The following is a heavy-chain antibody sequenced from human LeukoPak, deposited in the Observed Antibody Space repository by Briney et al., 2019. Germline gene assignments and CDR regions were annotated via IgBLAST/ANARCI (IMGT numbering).Heavy chain of an antibody. V-gene: IGHV5-10-1*01. CDR1: GYSFTSYW. J-gene: IGHJ4*02. CDR3: ARQYSSSRLTDGTFDY. Sequence: GESLKISCKGSGYSFTSYWISWVRQVPGKGLEWMGRIDPSDSYTNYSPSFQGHVTISADKSISTAYLQWSSLKASDTAMYYCARQYSSSRLTDGTFDYWGQGTLVTVSS. D-gene: IGHD6-13*01. CDR2: IDPSDSYT.